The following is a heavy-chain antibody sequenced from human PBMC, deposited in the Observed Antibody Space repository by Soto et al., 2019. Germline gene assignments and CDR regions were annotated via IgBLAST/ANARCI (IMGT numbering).Heavy chain of an antibody. CDR2: ISISKGKT. CDR3: ARKGYIGNFGLDV. CDR1: GYTFRNYD. D-gene: IGHD5-12*01. J-gene: IGHJ6*02. V-gene: IGHV1-18*01. Sequence: QVQLVQSGAEVKRPGASVKVSCKASGYTFRNYDVAWVRRAPGHGLEWMGWISISKGKTYYQESLQGRVTMTMDKGTTTAYMEVRSLRSEDTAVYYCARKGYIGNFGLDVWGQGTTVTVSS.